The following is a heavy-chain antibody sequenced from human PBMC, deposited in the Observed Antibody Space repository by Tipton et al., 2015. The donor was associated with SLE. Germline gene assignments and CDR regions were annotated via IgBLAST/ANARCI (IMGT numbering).Heavy chain of an antibody. V-gene: IGHV3-33*08. CDR1: GFTFSSYG. CDR3: ARDGLQLGILYNYYYMDV. CDR2: IWFDGSHK. D-gene: IGHD7-27*01. Sequence: RSLRLSCAASGFTFSSYGIHWVRQAPGKGLEWVAAIWFDGSHKYHADSVTGRFTISRDNSKNMLYLQMNSLRGEDTAVYYCARDGLQLGILYNYYYMDVWGKGTTVTVSS. J-gene: IGHJ6*03.